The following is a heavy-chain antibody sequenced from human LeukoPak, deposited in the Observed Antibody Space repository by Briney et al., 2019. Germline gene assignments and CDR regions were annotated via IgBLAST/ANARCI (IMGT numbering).Heavy chain of an antibody. J-gene: IGHJ4*02. CDR2: INPNSGGT. V-gene: IGHV1-2*06. CDR1: GYTFTSYG. CDR3: ATWDIVVVVAATRTDY. Sequence: ASVKVSCKASGYTFTSYGISWVRQAPGQGLEWMGRINPNSGGTNYAQKFQGRVTMTRDTSISTAYMELSRLRSDDTAVYHCATWDIVVVVAATRTDYWGQGTLVTVSS. D-gene: IGHD2-15*01.